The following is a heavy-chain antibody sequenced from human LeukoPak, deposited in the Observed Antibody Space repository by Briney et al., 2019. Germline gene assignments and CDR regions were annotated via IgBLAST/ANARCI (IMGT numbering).Heavy chain of an antibody. D-gene: IGHD3-16*01. V-gene: IGHV3-74*01. CDR2: INSDGSST. CDR1: GFTFSSYR. Sequence: GGSLRLSCAASGFTFSSYRMHWVRQAPGKGLVWVSHINSDGSSTSYADSVKVRFTISRDNAKNTLYLQMNSLRAEDTAVYYCARAGWGSDVDYWGQGTLVTVSS. CDR3: ARAGWGSDVDY. J-gene: IGHJ4*02.